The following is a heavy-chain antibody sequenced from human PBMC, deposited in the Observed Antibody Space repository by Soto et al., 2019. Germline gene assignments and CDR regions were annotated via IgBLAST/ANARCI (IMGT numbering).Heavy chain of an antibody. J-gene: IGHJ6*03. D-gene: IGHD5-18*01. CDR3: ASQIGGYSYGYYYYYYMDV. CDR2: IYYSGST. Sequence: SETLSLTCTVSGVSISSSSYYWGWIRQPPGKGLEWIGSIYYSGSTYYNPSLKSRVTISVDTSKNQFSLKLSSVTAADTAVYYCASQIGGYSYGYYYYYYMDVWGKGTTVTVSS. V-gene: IGHV4-39*01. CDR1: GVSISSSSYY.